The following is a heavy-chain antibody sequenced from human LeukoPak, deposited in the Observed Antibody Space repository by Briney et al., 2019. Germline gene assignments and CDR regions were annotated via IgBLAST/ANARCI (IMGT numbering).Heavy chain of an antibody. V-gene: IGHV3-23*01. D-gene: IGHD5-12*01. Sequence: KTGGSLRLSCAASGFTFSSYAMSWVRQAPGKGLEWVSGVSGSGGSTYYADSVKGRFTISRDNSKNTLYLQMSSLRAEDTAVYYCAKDLDIVATITGNWGQGTLVTVSS. CDR3: AKDLDIVATITGN. CDR1: GFTFSSYA. J-gene: IGHJ4*02. CDR2: VSGSGGST.